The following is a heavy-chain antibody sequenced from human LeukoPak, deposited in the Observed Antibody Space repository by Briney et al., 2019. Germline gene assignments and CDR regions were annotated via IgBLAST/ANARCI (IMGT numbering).Heavy chain of an antibody. CDR2: ISGSGAST. CDR1: GFTFSSYA. V-gene: IGHV3-23*01. J-gene: IGHJ4*02. CDR3: AKAALRYQLLSSLDY. D-gene: IGHD2-2*01. Sequence: PGGSLRLSCAASGFTFSSYAMNWARQAPGKGLEWVSAISGSGASTYYADPVEGRFTISRDNSKNTLYLQMNSLRAEDTAIYYCAKAALRYQLLSSLDYWGQGTLVTVSS.